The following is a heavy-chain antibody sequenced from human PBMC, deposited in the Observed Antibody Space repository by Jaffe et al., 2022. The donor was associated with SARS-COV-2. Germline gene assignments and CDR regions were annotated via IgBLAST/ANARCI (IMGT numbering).Heavy chain of an antibody. CDR2: INAGNGNT. Sequence: QVQLVQSGAEVKKPGASVKVSCKASGYTFTSYAMHWVRQAPGQRLEWMGWINAGNGNTKYSQKFQGRVTITRDTSASTAYMELSSLRSEDTAVYYCARDALGVVPAAPKPEFDYWGQGTLVTVSS. CDR1: GYTFTSYA. J-gene: IGHJ4*02. D-gene: IGHD2-2*01. V-gene: IGHV1-3*01. CDR3: ARDALGVVPAAPKPEFDY.